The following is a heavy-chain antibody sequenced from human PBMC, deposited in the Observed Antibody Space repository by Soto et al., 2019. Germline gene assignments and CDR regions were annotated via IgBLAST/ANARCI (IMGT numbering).Heavy chain of an antibody. D-gene: IGHD3-3*01. V-gene: IGHV3-23*01. CDR2: ISGSGGST. CDR1: GFAFSSYA. CDR3: AKDRPGGFLEWLLCDY. J-gene: IGHJ4*02. Sequence: LRLSCAASGFAFSSYAMSWVRQSPGKGLEWVSAISGSGGSTYYADSVKGRFTISRDNSKNTLYLQMNSLRAEDTAVYYCAKDRPGGFLEWLLCDYWGQGTLVTVSS.